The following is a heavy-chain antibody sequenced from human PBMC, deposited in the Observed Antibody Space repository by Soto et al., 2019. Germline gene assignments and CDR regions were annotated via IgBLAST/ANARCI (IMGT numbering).Heavy chain of an antibody. D-gene: IGHD3-16*01. CDR2: IYYSGST. V-gene: IGHV4-30-4*01. CDR1: GGSISSGDYY. CDR3: AILRGGGDYYFDY. J-gene: IGHJ4*02. Sequence: QVQLQESGPGLVKPSQTLSLTCTVSGGSISSGDYYWSWIRQPPGKGLEWIGYIYYSGSTYYNPSLKSRIPISVDTSKNQFSLKLSSVTAADTAVYYCAILRGGGDYYFDYWGQGTLVTVSS.